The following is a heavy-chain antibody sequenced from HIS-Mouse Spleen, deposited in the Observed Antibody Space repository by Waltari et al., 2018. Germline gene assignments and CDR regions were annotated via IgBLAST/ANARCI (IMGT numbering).Heavy chain of an antibody. CDR1: GGSIRSSSYY. Sequence: QLQLQESGPGLVKPSETLSLTCTVSGGSIRSSSYYWGWIRQPPGKGLEWIGSIYYSGSTYYNPSLKSRVTISVDTSKNQFSLKLSSVTAADTAVYYCARDYGDNWFDPWGQGTLVTVSS. J-gene: IGHJ5*02. V-gene: IGHV4-39*07. CDR2: IYYSGST. CDR3: ARDYGDNWFDP. D-gene: IGHD4-17*01.